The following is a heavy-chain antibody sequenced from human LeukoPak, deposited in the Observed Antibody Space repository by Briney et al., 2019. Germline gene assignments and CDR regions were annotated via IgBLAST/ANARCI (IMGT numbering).Heavy chain of an antibody. CDR2: IYTVDSDT. D-gene: IGHD3-22*01. CDR1: GYTFSSYW. J-gene: IGHJ4*02. Sequence: GESLKISCKGSGYTFSSYWIGWLRQMPGKGLEWMGIIYTVDSDTRYSPSFQGQVTISADKSISTAYLQWSSLEASDTAMYFCARLPKFDSSGPYSRTFDDWGRGTLVTVSS. V-gene: IGHV5-51*01. CDR3: ARLPKFDSSGPYSRTFDD.